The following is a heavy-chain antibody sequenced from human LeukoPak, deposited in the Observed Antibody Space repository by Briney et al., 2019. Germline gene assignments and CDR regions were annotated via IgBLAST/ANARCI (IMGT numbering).Heavy chain of an antibody. CDR3: ARQQTYYGSGSYFGAFDI. J-gene: IGHJ3*02. CDR2: IYYSGST. Sequence: PSETLSLTCTVSGGSISSYYWSWIRRPPGKGLEWIGYIYYSGSTNYNPSLKSRVTISVDTSKNQFSLKLSSVTAADTAVYYCARQQTYYGSGSYFGAFDIWGQGTMVTVSS. CDR1: GGSISSYY. D-gene: IGHD3-10*01. V-gene: IGHV4-59*08.